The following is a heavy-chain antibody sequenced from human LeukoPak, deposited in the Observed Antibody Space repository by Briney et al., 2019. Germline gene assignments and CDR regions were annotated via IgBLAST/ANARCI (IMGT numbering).Heavy chain of an antibody. V-gene: IGHV4-34*01. CDR1: GGSFSGYY. CDR2: INHSGST. D-gene: IGHD2/OR15-2a*01. Sequence: PSETLSLTCAVYGGSFSGYYWSWIRQPPGKGLEWIGEINHSGSTNYNPSLKSRVTISVDTSKNQFSLKLSSVTAADTAVYYCARLRISTLGWFDPWGQGTLVTVSS. J-gene: IGHJ5*02. CDR3: ARLRISTLGWFDP.